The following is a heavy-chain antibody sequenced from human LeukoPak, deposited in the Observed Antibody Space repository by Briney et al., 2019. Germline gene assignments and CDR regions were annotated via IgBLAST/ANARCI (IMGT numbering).Heavy chain of an antibody. CDR1: GYTFTSYG. Sequence: ASVKVSCKASGYTFTSYGISWVRQAPGQGLEWMGWIIAYNVNTNYAQKLQGRVTMTTDTSTSTAYMELRNLRSDDTAVYYCAVLDIVVVPAAISAFDIWGQGTMVTVS. D-gene: IGHD2-2*01. CDR3: AVLDIVVVPAAISAFDI. CDR2: IIAYNVNT. J-gene: IGHJ3*02. V-gene: IGHV1-18*01.